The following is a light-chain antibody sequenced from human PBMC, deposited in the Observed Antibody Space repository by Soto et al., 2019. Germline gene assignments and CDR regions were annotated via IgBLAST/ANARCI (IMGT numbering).Light chain of an antibody. J-gene: IGLJ1*01. Sequence: QSALTQPASVSGSPGQSITIFCSGTSSDIGAYNYVSWYQQHPGKAPRVMIYDVTNRPSGVSSRFSGSKSGNTATLTISGLQAEDEADYYCSSYTSDNTYVFATGTKVTVL. CDR2: DVT. CDR3: SSYTSDNTYV. CDR1: SSDIGAYNY. V-gene: IGLV2-14*01.